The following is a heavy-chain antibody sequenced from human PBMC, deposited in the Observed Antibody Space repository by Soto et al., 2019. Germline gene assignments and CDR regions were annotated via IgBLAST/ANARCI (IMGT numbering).Heavy chain of an antibody. J-gene: IGHJ4*02. V-gene: IGHV3-23*01. CDR3: AKVSGYSYGKLVGF. CDR1: GFTFSSYA. Sequence: PGGSLRLSCAASGFTFSSYAMSWVRQAPGKGLEWVSAISGSGGSTYYADSVKGRFTISRDNSKNTLYLQMNSLRAEDTAVYYCAKVSGYSYGKLVGFWGQGTLVTVSS. CDR2: ISGSGGST. D-gene: IGHD5-18*01.